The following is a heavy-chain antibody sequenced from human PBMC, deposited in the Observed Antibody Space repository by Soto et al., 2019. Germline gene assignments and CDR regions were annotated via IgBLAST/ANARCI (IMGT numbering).Heavy chain of an antibody. V-gene: IGHV4-4*07. D-gene: IGHD6-13*01. Sequence: SETLSLTCTVSSGSFSTYYWSWIRQPAGKGLEWSGRIYSTGSTLYNTSIKSRITMSVDTSKNQFSLKLSSVTAADTAVYYCAGGAAADYFDYWGQGTLVTVS. CDR2: IYSTGST. J-gene: IGHJ4*02. CDR1: SGSFSTYY. CDR3: AGGAAADYFDY.